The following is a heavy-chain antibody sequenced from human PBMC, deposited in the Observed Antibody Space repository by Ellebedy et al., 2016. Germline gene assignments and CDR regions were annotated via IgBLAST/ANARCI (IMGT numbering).Heavy chain of an antibody. J-gene: IGHJ4*02. V-gene: IGHV1-69*04. CDR1: GGTFSSYA. D-gene: IGHD2-21*02. Sequence: ASVKVSCKAFGGTFSSYAISWVRQAPGQGLEWMGRIIPILGIANYAQKFQGRVTITADKFTSTAYMELSSLRSGDTAVYYCARDSAEVLVTAPAPYFDYWGQGTLVTVSS. CDR3: ARDSAEVLVTAPAPYFDY. CDR2: IIPILGIA.